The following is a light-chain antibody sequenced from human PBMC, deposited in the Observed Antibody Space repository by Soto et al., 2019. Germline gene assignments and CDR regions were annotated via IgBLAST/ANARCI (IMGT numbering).Light chain of an antibody. CDR2: DAS. V-gene: IGKV3-11*01. CDR1: QSVSTS. Sequence: IVLTQSPATLSLSPGERAALSCRASQSVSTSLAWYQHKPGQAPRLFIYDASKRAPGIPARFSGSGSGTDFTLTISSLEPEDFAVYYCQVRDVWPSFGQGTKVEIE. J-gene: IGKJ1*01. CDR3: QVRDVWPS.